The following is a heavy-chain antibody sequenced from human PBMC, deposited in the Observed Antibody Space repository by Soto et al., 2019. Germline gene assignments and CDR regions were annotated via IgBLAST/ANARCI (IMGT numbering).Heavy chain of an antibody. D-gene: IGHD2-21*01. J-gene: IGHJ4*02. CDR2: IRSSSTT. V-gene: IGHV3-48*01. CDR3: AREEGHIDY. CDR1: GFTFSQYG. Sequence: EVQLVESGGDSVLPGGSLRLSCIASGFTFSQYGLNWVRQAPGKGLEWVAFIRSSSTTEYADSVRGRFTISRDNAKNSMYLQMNSLRGEDTAMYYCAREEGHIDYWGQGPLVTVSS.